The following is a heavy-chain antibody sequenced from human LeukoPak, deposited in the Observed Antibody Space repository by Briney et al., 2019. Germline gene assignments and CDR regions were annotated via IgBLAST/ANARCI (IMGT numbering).Heavy chain of an antibody. Sequence: SETLSLTRTLSCGSIRSHYGSWIRQPAGKALEWIGRIYTSENTNYNPSLKSRVTMSVDTSKNQLSLKLSSVTAADTAVYYCARDSLGYSSGWEDYWGQGTLVTVSS. CDR1: CGSIRSHY. CDR2: IYTSENT. CDR3: ARDSLGYSSGWEDY. J-gene: IGHJ4*02. V-gene: IGHV4-4*07. D-gene: IGHD6-19*01.